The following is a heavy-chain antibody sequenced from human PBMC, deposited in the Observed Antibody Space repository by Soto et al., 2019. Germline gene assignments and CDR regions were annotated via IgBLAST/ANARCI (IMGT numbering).Heavy chain of an antibody. CDR1: GFTFSSYA. Sequence: GGSLRLSCAASGFTFSSYAMHWVRQAPGKGLEWVAVISYDGSNKYYADSVKGRFTISRDNSKNTLYLQMNSLRAEDTAVYYCARDLSRYYDNDYWGQGTLVTVSS. D-gene: IGHD3-3*01. V-gene: IGHV3-30-3*01. J-gene: IGHJ4*02. CDR3: ARDLSRYYDNDY. CDR2: ISYDGSNK.